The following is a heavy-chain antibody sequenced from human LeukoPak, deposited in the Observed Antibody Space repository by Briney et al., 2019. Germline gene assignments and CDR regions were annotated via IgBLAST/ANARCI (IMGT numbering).Heavy chain of an antibody. CDR3: ARGSGWDPSRGY. Sequence: SVKVSCKASGYTFTTYYIHWLRQAPGQGLEWMGGIIPIFGTAKYAQKFQGRVTITADESTSTAYMELSSLRSEDTAVYYCARGSGWDPSRGYWGPGTLVTVSS. J-gene: IGHJ4*02. V-gene: IGHV1-69*13. D-gene: IGHD6-19*01. CDR2: IIPIFGTA. CDR1: GYTFTTYY.